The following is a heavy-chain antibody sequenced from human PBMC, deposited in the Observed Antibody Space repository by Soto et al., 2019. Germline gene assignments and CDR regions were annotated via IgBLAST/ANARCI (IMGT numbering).Heavy chain of an antibody. J-gene: IGHJ4*02. D-gene: IGHD1-26*01. V-gene: IGHV1-69*01. Sequence: QVQLVQSGAEVKKPGSSVKVSCKASGGTFSSYSITWVRQAPGQGLEWMGGFVPLVGTANYAQKFQGRLTITAGESASTAYIYLSSLRSDDTAIYYCAIVSTYSGEFEFWGQGSLVTVSS. CDR1: GGTFSSYS. CDR2: FVPLVGTA. CDR3: AIVSTYSGEFEF.